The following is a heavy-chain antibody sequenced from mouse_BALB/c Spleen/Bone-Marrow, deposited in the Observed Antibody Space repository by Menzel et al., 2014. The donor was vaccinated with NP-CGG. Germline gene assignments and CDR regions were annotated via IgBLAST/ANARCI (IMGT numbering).Heavy chain of an antibody. J-gene: IGHJ4*01. D-gene: IGHD2-2*01. CDR2: IWAGGST. Sequence: VHLVESGPGLVAPSQRLSITCTVSGFSLTSYGVHWVRQPPGKGLEWLGVIWAGGSTNYNSVLMSRLSISKDNSKSQVFLKMNSLQTDDTAMYYCARDRGFGYDRTMDSWGQGTSVTVSS. V-gene: IGHV2-9*02. CDR3: ARDRGFGYDRTMDS. CDR1: GFSLTSYG.